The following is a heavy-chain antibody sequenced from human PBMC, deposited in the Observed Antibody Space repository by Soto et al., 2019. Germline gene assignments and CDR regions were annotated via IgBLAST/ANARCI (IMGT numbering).Heavy chain of an antibody. J-gene: IGHJ4*02. CDR1: GFTFSSYG. CDR3: AKGGGGVAGDLSALLSPFDY. Sequence: QVQLVESGGGVVQPGRSLRLSCAASGFTFSSYGMHWVRQAPGKGLEWVAVISYDGSNKYYADSVKGRFTISRDNSKNTLYLQMNSLRAEDTAVYYCAKGGGGVAGDLSALLSPFDYWGQGTLVTVSS. D-gene: IGHD6-19*01. CDR2: ISYDGSNK. V-gene: IGHV3-30*18.